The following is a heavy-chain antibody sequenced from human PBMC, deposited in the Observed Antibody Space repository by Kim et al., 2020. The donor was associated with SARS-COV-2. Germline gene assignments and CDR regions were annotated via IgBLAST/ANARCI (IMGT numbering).Heavy chain of an antibody. Sequence: GGSLRLSCATSGFTFRGSTLHFFRPSSCTLLEWVGRIRSKANSDETAYAASVKGRFTISRDDSKNTAYLQMNSLKTEDTAVYYCTRGPPYSESYWDAFDIWGQGTMVTVSS. CDR3: TRGPPYSESYWDAFDI. CDR2: IRSKANSDET. V-gene: IGHV3-73*01. D-gene: IGHD1-26*01. CDR1: GFTFRGST. J-gene: IGHJ3*02.